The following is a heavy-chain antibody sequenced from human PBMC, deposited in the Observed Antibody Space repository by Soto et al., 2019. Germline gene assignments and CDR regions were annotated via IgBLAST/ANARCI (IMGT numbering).Heavy chain of an antibody. D-gene: IGHD3-3*01. CDR1: AFPSIDDA. Sequence: SLSLSSPVSAFPSIDDAVTWISPVPGKGLEWVAFTTSQSYGGTTEYAASVKGRFSISRDDSKNIAYLQMNSLQTADTAIYYCARHGDYYGLDAWGQGTTVTGS. CDR3: ARHGDYYGLDA. V-gene: IGHV3-49*03. CDR2: TTSQSYGGTT. J-gene: IGHJ6*02.